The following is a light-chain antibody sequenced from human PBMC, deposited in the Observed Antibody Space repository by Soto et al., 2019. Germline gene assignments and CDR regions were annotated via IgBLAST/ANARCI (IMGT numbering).Light chain of an antibody. Sequence: IQMTQSPSSLSASVGDRVTITCGASQGIRNELSWFQQRQGNAPTXLISAASRLQSGVPSRFSGKGSGTDFTLTISSLQPEDCETYDCLQDYDYPRTFGQGTKVDIK. CDR2: AAS. CDR3: LQDYDYPRT. CDR1: QGIRNE. V-gene: IGKV1-6*01. J-gene: IGKJ1*01.